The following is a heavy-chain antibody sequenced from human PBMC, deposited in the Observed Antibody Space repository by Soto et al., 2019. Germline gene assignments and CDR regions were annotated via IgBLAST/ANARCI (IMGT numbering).Heavy chain of an antibody. CDR2: INPNSGGT. J-gene: IGHJ4*02. D-gene: IGHD2-15*01. CDR1: GYTFTGYY. V-gene: IGHV1-2*04. CDR3: AREAPRYCSGGSCYRKLLWY. Sequence: QVQLVQSGAEVKKPGASVKVSCKASGYTFTGYYMHWVRQAPGQGLDLMGGINPNSGGTKYAQKFQGWVTMTRDTSISTAYKELSRLRTDDTAVYYCAREAPRYCSGGSCYRKLLWYWGQGTLVTVSS.